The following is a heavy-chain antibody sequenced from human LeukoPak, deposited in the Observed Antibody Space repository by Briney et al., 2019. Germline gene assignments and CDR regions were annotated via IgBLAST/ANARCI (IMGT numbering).Heavy chain of an antibody. CDR1: GFTFSSYG. J-gene: IGHJ4*02. V-gene: IGHV3-23*01. Sequence: GGSLRLSCAASGFTFSSYGMRWVRQAPGKGLEWVSTISGSGATTFYGDAVKGRFTISRDNSENTVWLQMNSLRAEDTAVYYCAKAMRGYSSSSFDYWGQGTLVTVSS. D-gene: IGHD6-13*01. CDR3: AKAMRGYSSSSFDY. CDR2: ISGSGATT.